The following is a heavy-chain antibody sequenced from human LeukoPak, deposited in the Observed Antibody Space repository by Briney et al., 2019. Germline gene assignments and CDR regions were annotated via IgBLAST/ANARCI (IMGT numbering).Heavy chain of an antibody. CDR3: ARALATVVTPYNWLDP. V-gene: IGHV1-69*02. CDR2: IIPILGIA. J-gene: IGHJ5*02. Sequence: SVKVSCKAPGGTFSSYTISWVRQAPGQGLEWMGRIIPILGIANYAQKFQGRVTITADKSTSTAYMELSSLRSEDTAVYYCARALATVVTPYNWLDPWGQGTLVTVSS. CDR1: GGTFSSYT. D-gene: IGHD4-23*01.